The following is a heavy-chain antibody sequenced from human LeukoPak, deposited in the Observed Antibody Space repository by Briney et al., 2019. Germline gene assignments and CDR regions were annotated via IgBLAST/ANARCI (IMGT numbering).Heavy chain of an antibody. CDR3: ARPRYTAAYDL. J-gene: IGHJ3*01. D-gene: IGHD3-16*02. CDR1: GFTFSSYW. V-gene: IGHV3-7*01. Sequence: GGSLRLSCAASGFTFSSYWMTWVRQAPGKGLEWVANMKADGSEKHYEESVKGRFTIFRDNARNSLYLQMNSLRAEDTAVYYCARPRYTAAYDLWGQGTMVTVSS. CDR2: MKADGSEK.